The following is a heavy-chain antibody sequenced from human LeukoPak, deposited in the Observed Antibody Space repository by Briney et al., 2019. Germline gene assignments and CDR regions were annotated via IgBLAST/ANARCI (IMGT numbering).Heavy chain of an antibody. Sequence: GGSLRLSCSASGFTFSSSAMYWVRQAPGKGLEYVSAFSSDGSSTFYADSVKGRFTISRDNSKNMLYLQMSSLRADDTAVYYCVKTLKYYGSGRGLFDSWGQGILVTVSS. D-gene: IGHD3-10*01. V-gene: IGHV3-64D*06. CDR1: GFTFSSSA. CDR2: FSSDGSST. J-gene: IGHJ4*02. CDR3: VKTLKYYGSGRGLFDS.